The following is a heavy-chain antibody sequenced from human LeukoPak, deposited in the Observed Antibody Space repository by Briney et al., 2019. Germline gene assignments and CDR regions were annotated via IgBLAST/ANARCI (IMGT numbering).Heavy chain of an antibody. Sequence: GASVKVSCKASGYTFTSYGISWVRQAPGQGLEWMGWISAYNGNTNYAQKLQGRVTMTTDTSTSTAYMELRSLRSDDTAVYYCARVAGLYDFWSGYYTHDYYYGMDVWGQGTTVTVSS. CDR3: ARVAGLYDFWSGYYTHDYYYGMDV. D-gene: IGHD3-3*01. V-gene: IGHV1-18*01. J-gene: IGHJ6*02. CDR1: GYTFTSYG. CDR2: ISAYNGNT.